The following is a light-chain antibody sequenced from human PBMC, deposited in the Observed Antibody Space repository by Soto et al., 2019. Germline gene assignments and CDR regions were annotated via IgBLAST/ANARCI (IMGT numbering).Light chain of an antibody. J-gene: IGKJ3*01. Sequence: DIVMTQSPDSLAVSLGERATINCKSSQSVLYSSNNKNYLAWYQQKPGQPPKLLIYWASTRESGVPDRFRGSGSGTDFTLPISSLQAEDVAVYYCQQYYSTPFTFGPGTKVDIK. CDR1: QSVLYSSNNKNY. CDR3: QQYYSTPFT. V-gene: IGKV4-1*01. CDR2: WAS.